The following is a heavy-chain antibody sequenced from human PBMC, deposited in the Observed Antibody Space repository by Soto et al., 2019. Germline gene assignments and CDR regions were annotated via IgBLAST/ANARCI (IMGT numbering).Heavy chain of an antibody. CDR3: AREMTDYQYCFDY. Sequence: SEALSLTCTVSGGSISSYYWTWIRQPPGKGLEWIGYIHYTGSTSYLPSLASRVTISLDTSRNQFSLKLSSMTAADTAVYYCAREMTDYQYCFDYPGQRTVDTVSS. CDR2: IHYTGST. J-gene: IGHJ4*02. CDR1: GGSISSYY. V-gene: IGHV4-59*01. D-gene: IGHD3-9*01.